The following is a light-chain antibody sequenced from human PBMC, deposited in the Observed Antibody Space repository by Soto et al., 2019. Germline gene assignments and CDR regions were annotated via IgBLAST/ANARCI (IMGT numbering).Light chain of an antibody. Sequence: EIVLTQSPGTLSLSPGERATLSCRASQSFNSIYLAWYQQKPGQAPRLLIYGASSRATGIPDRFSGSGSGTDFTLTISRLEPEDFAVYYCQQYGSSLLTFGGGTKVDIK. CDR3: QQYGSSLLT. J-gene: IGKJ4*01. CDR2: GAS. CDR1: QSFNSIY. V-gene: IGKV3-20*01.